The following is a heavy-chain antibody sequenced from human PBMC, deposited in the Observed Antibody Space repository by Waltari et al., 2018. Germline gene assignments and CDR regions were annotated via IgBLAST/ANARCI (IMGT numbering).Heavy chain of an antibody. Sequence: QVQLQQWGAGLLKPSETLSLTCAVYGGSFSGYYWSWIRQPPGKGLEWIGEINHSGSTNYNPSLKSRVTISVDTSKNQFSLKLSSVTAADTAVYYCARGPDTAMVTDAFDIWGQGTMVTVSS. CDR3: ARGPDTAMVTDAFDI. J-gene: IGHJ3*02. CDR1: GGSFSGYY. CDR2: INHSGST. V-gene: IGHV4-34*01. D-gene: IGHD5-18*01.